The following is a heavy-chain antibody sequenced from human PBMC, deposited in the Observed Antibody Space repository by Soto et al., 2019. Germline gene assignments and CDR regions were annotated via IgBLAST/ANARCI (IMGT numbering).Heavy chain of an antibody. D-gene: IGHD2-15*01. CDR2: INAGGSTT. CDR1: GFIFSGYG. Sequence: EVQLLESGGGLVQPGGSLRLSCAASGFIFSGYGMTWVRQAPGKGLEWVSIINAGGSTTHYADSVKGRFTISREDSKNTLYLQMNSLRGDETAVYYCAKAAIWGGGRYYYYYMDVWGKGTTVTVSS. CDR3: AKAAIWGGGRYYYYYMDV. V-gene: IGHV3-23*03. J-gene: IGHJ6*03.